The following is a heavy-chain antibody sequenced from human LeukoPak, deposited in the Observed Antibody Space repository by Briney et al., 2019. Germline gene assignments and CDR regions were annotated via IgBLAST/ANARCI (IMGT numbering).Heavy chain of an antibody. CDR1: GGSFSGYY. J-gene: IGHJ4*02. CDR3: AMQDPYTRGFDY. CDR2: INHSGST. V-gene: IGHV4-34*01. Sequence: SETLSLTCAVYGGSFSGYYWSWIRQPPGKGLEWIGEINHSGSTNYNPSLKSRVTISVDTSKNQFSLKLNSVTAADTAVYYCAMQDPYTRGFDYWGQGTLVTVS. D-gene: IGHD3-16*01.